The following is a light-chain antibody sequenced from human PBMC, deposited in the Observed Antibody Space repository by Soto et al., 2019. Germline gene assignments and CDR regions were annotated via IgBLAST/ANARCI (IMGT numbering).Light chain of an antibody. CDR2: WAS. CDR3: QHYYSTPYT. V-gene: IGKV4-1*01. Sequence: DIVMTQSPDSLAVSLGERATINCKSSQSILYSSNNKDYLAWYQQKPGQPPNLLIYWASTRESGVPDRFSGSGSGTDFTLTISSLQDEDVAVYYCQHYYSTPYTFGQGTKLEIK. J-gene: IGKJ2*01. CDR1: QSILYSSNNKDY.